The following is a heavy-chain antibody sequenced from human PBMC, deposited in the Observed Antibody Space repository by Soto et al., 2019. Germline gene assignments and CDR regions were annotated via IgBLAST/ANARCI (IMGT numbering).Heavy chain of an antibody. V-gene: IGHV4-59*01. CDR2: IYYSGST. CDR3: ARVLGYCSGGTCYSGRFDP. J-gene: IGHJ5*02. CDR1: GGSICSYY. D-gene: IGHD2-15*01. Sequence: QVQVQESGPGLVKPSETLSLTCTVSGGSICSYYWTWIRQPLGKGLEWIGYIYYSGSTNYNPSLKSRVTTSVDTSKNHFSLKLSSVTAADTAVYYCARVLGYCSGGTCYSGRFDPWGQGTLVTVTS.